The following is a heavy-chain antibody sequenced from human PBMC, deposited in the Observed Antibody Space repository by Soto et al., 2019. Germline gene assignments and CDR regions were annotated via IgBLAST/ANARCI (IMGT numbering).Heavy chain of an antibody. CDR2: ILPVFDEL. CDR3: ARASDTSGYYY. V-gene: IGHV1-69*13. CDR1: GVAFKNYA. Sequence: ASVKVSCKVSGVAFKNYAISWVRQAPGQGLEWVGGILPVFDELNYAPKLQGRVTITADEATSTAHLELGSLTSEDTAVYFCARASDTSGYYYWGQGTLVTVSS. D-gene: IGHD3-3*01. J-gene: IGHJ4*02.